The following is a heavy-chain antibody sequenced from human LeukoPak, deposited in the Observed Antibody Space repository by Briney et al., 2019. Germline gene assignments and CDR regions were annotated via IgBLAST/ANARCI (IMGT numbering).Heavy chain of an antibody. D-gene: IGHD6-13*01. CDR2: ISYDGSNK. Sequence: GGSLRLSCAASGFTFSSYGMHWVRQAPGKGLEWVAVISYDGSNKYYADSVKGRFTISRDNSKNTLYLQMNSLRAEDTAVYYCARSRRIAAAGMDYWGQGTLVTVSS. CDR3: ARSRRIAAAGMDY. CDR1: GFTFSSYG. V-gene: IGHV3-30*03. J-gene: IGHJ4*02.